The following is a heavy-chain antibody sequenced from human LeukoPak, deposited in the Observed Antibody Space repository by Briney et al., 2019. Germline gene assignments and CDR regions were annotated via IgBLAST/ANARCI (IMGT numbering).Heavy chain of an antibody. V-gene: IGHV3-30*02. J-gene: IGHJ4*02. Sequence: GGSLRLSCAASGFTFSSYGMHWVRQAPGKGLEWVAFIRYDGSNKYYADSVKGRFTISRDNSKNTLYLQMNSLRAEDTAVYYCTKERDTAMVTIDYWGQGTLVTVSS. D-gene: IGHD5-18*01. CDR2: IRYDGSNK. CDR3: TKERDTAMVTIDY. CDR1: GFTFSSYG.